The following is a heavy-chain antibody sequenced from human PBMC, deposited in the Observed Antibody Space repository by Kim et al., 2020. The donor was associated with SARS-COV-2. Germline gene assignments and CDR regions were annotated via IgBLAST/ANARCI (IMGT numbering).Heavy chain of an antibody. CDR2: INTNTGNP. Sequence: ASVKVSCKASGYTFTSYAMNWVRQAPGQGLEWMGWINTNTGNPTYAQGFTGRFVFSLDTSVSTAYLQISSLKAEDTAVYYCARDVYYDYVWGSYRYGGESADAFDIWGQGTMVTVSS. J-gene: IGHJ3*02. D-gene: IGHD3-16*02. V-gene: IGHV7-4-1*02. CDR3: ARDVYYDYVWGSYRYGGESADAFDI. CDR1: GYTFTSYA.